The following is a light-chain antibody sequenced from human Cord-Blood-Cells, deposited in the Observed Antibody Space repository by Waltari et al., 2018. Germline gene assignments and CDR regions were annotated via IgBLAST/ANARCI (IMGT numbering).Light chain of an antibody. CDR2: EVS. V-gene: IGLV2-14*01. CDR3: SSYTSSSTLV. CDR1: SSDVGGHNY. J-gene: IGLJ2*01. Sequence: QSALTQPASVSGSPGQSITISCTGTSSDVGGHNYVSWYQQHPGKAPNLMIYEVSNRPSGVSSRFSGSKSGNTASLTISGLQAEDEADYYCSSYTSSSTLVFGGGTKLTVL.